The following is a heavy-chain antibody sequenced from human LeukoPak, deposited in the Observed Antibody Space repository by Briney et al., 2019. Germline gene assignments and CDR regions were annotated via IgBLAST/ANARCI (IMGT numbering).Heavy chain of an antibody. J-gene: IGHJ3*02. V-gene: IGHV3-48*01. Sequence: GGSLRLSCAASGFTFSSYSMNWVRQAPVKGLEWVSYISSSSSTIYYADSVKGRFTISRDNAKNSLYLQMNSLRAEDTAVYYCARDQSLRFLEWLSSEEAFDIWGQGTMVTVSS. CDR3: ARDQSLRFLEWLSSEEAFDI. CDR1: GFTFSSYS. CDR2: ISSSSSTI. D-gene: IGHD3-3*01.